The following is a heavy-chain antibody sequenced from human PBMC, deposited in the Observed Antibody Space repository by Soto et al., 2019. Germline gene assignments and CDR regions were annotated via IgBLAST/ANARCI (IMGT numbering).Heavy chain of an antibody. J-gene: IGHJ6*02. CDR2: INAYNGNT. D-gene: IGHD4-17*01. Sequence: ASVKVSCKASGYTFTSYGISWVRQAPGQGLEWMGRINAYNGNTNYAQKLQGRVTMTTDTSTSTAYMELRSLRSDDTAVYYCARVGPQLVIPYGDYDGRYYYYYYGMDVWGQGTTVTVSS. V-gene: IGHV1-18*01. CDR3: ARVGPQLVIPYGDYDGRYYYYYYGMDV. CDR1: GYTFTSYG.